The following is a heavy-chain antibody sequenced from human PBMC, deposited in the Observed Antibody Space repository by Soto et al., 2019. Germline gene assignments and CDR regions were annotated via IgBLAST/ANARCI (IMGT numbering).Heavy chain of an antibody. Sequence: GGSMRHSCAASGFTFSSYSMSWVRQAPGKGLEWVSSISSSSSYIYYADSVKGRFTISRDNAKSSLYLQMNSLRAEDTAVYYCARDSYGSGSYYSPHYFDYWGHGTLVTVS. J-gene: IGHJ4*01. V-gene: IGHV3-21*01. CDR1: GFTFSSYS. CDR2: ISSSSSYI. CDR3: ARDSYGSGSYYSPHYFDY. D-gene: IGHD3-10*01.